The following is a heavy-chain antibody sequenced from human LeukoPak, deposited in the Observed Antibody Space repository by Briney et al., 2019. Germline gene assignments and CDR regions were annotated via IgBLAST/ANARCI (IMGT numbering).Heavy chain of an antibody. J-gene: IGHJ6*03. CDR1: GGSISGYY. D-gene: IGHD1-26*01. CDR2: IYYSGST. V-gene: IGHV4-59*01. Sequence: SETLSLTCSVSGGSISGYYWSWDRRPPGKGLEWIGYIYYSGSTNYNPSLKSRVTISVDTSKNQFSLKLSSVTAADTAVYYCARDRKGDYYYYYMDVWGKGTTVTVSS. CDR3: ARDRKGDYYYYYMDV.